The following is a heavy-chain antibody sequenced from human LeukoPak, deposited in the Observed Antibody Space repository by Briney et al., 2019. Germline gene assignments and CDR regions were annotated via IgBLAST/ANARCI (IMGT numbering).Heavy chain of an antibody. CDR3: ARHVTISGPYDASDI. D-gene: IGHD5-12*01. Sequence: PSETLSLTCTVSGDSISSYYWSWIRQPPGKGLEWIGYIYYSGGTDYNPSLKSRVTISVDTSMNQFSLKLRSVTAADTAVYYCARHVTISGPYDASDIWGQGTMVTVSP. CDR1: GDSISSYY. J-gene: IGHJ3*02. V-gene: IGHV4-59*08. CDR2: IYYSGGT.